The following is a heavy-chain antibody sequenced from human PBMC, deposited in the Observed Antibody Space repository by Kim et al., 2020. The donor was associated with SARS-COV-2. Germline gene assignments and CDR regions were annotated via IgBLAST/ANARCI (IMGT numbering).Heavy chain of an antibody. Sequence: GGSLRLSCAASGFTFSSYAMSWVRQAPGKGLEWVSAISGSGGSTYYADSVKGRFTISRDNSKNTLYLQMNSLRAEDTAVYYCAKDLGGRVTTVTRFDYWGQGTLVTVSS. CDR1: GFTFSSYA. V-gene: IGHV3-23*01. D-gene: IGHD4-17*01. J-gene: IGHJ4*02. CDR2: ISGSGGST. CDR3: AKDLGGRVTTVTRFDY.